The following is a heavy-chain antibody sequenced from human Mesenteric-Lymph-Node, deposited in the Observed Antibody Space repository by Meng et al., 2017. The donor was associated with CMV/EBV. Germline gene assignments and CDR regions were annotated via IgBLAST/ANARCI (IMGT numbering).Heavy chain of an antibody. V-gene: IGHV3-48*03. J-gene: IGHJ4*02. CDR1: GFTFRSYE. CDR2: ISSSGSSI. D-gene: IGHD2-2*01. Sequence: GESLKISCAASGFTFRSYEMNWVRQAPGKGLEWVSYISSSGSSIYYADSVKGRFTISRDNAKNSLYLQMNSLRAEDTALYFCARRYCSSTSCTIDYWGQGTLVTVSS. CDR3: ARRYCSSTSCTIDY.